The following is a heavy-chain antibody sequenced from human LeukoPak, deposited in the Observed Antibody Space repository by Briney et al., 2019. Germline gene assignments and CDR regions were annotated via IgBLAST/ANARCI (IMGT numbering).Heavy chain of an antibody. CDR2: IYWDDDK. V-gene: IGHV2-5*02. CDR1: GFSLSTSGVG. D-gene: IGHD3-10*01. CDR3: ARSWYYGSGYNWFDP. Sequence: SGPTLVKPTQTLTLTCTFSGFSLSTSGVGVGWIRQPPGMALEWLALIYWDDDKRYSPSLKSRLTITKDTSKNQVVLTMTNMDPVDTATYYCARSWYYGSGYNWFDPWGQGTLVTVSS. J-gene: IGHJ5*02.